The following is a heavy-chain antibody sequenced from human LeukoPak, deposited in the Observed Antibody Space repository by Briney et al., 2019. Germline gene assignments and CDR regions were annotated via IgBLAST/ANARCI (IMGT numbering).Heavy chain of an antibody. V-gene: IGHV1-69*04. D-gene: IGHD1-26*01. J-gene: IGHJ4*02. CDR1: GGTFSSYT. Sequence: SVKVSCKASGGTFSSYTISWVRRAPGQGLEWMGRIIPILGIANYAQKFQGRVTITADKSTSTAYMELSSLRSEDTAVYYCAREPGSGSYYGFDYWGQGTLVTVSS. CDR3: AREPGSGSYYGFDY. CDR2: IIPILGIA.